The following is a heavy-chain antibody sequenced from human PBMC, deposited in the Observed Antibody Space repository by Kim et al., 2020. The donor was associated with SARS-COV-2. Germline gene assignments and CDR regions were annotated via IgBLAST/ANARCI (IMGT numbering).Heavy chain of an antibody. Sequence: GESLKISCKGSGYSFTSYWIGWVRQMPGKGLEWMGIIYPGDSDTRYSPSFQGQVTISADKSISTAYLQWSSLKASDTAMYYCARRDILTGYYPNDAFDIWGQGTMVTVSS. CDR1: GYSFTSYW. J-gene: IGHJ3*02. V-gene: IGHV5-51*01. CDR2: IYPGDSDT. CDR3: ARRDILTGYYPNDAFDI. D-gene: IGHD3-9*01.